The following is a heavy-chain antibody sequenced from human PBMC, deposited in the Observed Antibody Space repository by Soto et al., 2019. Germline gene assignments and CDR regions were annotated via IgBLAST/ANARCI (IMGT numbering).Heavy chain of an antibody. CDR2: IHYTGSI. CDR1: GGSISSEYFH. J-gene: IGHJ6*02. D-gene: IGHD2-15*01. Sequence: QVQLQQSGPGLVEPSQTLSLTCAVSGGSISSEYFHWTWIRQSPGKGLEWIGYIHYTGSIMYNPSFKSRLTMAVDTTKNQFSLQLTSVTAADTAVYFCAREDDGGDRDYCGLDVWGQGTTVTVSS. V-gene: IGHV4-30-4*08. CDR3: AREDDGGDRDYCGLDV.